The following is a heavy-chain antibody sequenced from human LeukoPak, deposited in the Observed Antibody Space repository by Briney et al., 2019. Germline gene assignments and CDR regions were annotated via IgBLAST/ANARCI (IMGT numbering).Heavy chain of an antibody. D-gene: IGHD5-12*01. V-gene: IGHV4-59*01. CDR3: ARTVSGYYFNA. Sequence: SETLSLTCTVSGGSINGYYWSWLRQPPGKGLEWIGYVAYSGATNYNLSLKSRVTISLDTSKTQFSLKLSSVTAADTAFYYCARTVSGYYFNAWGPGTLVSVSS. J-gene: IGHJ5*02. CDR1: GGSINGYY. CDR2: VAYSGAT.